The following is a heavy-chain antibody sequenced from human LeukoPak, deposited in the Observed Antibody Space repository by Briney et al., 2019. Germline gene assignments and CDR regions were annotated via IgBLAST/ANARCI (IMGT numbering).Heavy chain of an antibody. CDR3: ARRIAVAGTPFDY. CDR1: GYSFTTHW. D-gene: IGHD6-19*01. V-gene: IGHV5-51*01. Sequence: GESLKISCKASGYSFTTHWIGWVRQMPGKGLEWMGILHPGDSDTRYSPSFQGQVTISADKSISTAYLQWSSLKASDTAMYYCARRIAVAGTPFDYWGQGTLVTVSS. CDR2: LHPGDSDT. J-gene: IGHJ4*02.